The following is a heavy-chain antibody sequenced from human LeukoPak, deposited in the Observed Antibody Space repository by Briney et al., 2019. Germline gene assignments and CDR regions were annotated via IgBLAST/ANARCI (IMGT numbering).Heavy chain of an antibody. CDR2: INPNSGGT. V-gene: IGHV1-2*02. CDR3: ARDLPPGIAAAGNPGVY. J-gene: IGHJ4*02. Sequence: ASVKVSCKASGYTFTGYYMHWVRQAPGQGLEWMGWINPNSGGTNYAQKFQGRVTMTRDTSISTAYMELSRLRSDDTAVYYCARDLPPGIAAAGNPGVYWGQGTLVTVPS. CDR1: GYTFTGYY. D-gene: IGHD6-13*01.